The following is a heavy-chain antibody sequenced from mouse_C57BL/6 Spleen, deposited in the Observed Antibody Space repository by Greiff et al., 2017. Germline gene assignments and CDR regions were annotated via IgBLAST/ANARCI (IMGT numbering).Heavy chain of an antibody. D-gene: IGHD3-2*02. Sequence: VQLQQSGPELVKPGASVKISCKASGYTFTDYYMNWVKQSHGKSLEWIGDINPNNGGTSYNQKFKGKATLTVDKSSSTAYMELRSLTSEDSAVYYCARLGSGLYYYAMDYWGQGTSVTVSS. J-gene: IGHJ4*01. CDR2: INPNNGGT. CDR1: GYTFTDYY. V-gene: IGHV1-26*01. CDR3: ARLGSGLYYYAMDY.